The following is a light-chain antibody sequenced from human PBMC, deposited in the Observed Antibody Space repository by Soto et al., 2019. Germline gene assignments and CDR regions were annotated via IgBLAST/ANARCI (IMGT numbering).Light chain of an antibody. J-gene: IGLJ2*01. CDR2: EDN. CDR3: QSYDSSNDVV. CDR1: SGSIASNY. Sequence: NFMLTQPHSVSESPGKTVTISCTGSSGSIASNYVQWYQQRPGSAPTTVIYEDNQRPSGVPDRFSGSIDSSSNSASLTISGLKTEDEADYYCQSYDSSNDVVFGGGTQLTVL. V-gene: IGLV6-57*02.